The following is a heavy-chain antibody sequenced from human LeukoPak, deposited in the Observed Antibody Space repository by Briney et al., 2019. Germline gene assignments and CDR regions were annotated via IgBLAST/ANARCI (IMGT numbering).Heavy chain of an antibody. D-gene: IGHD1-1*01. CDR3: ARGGTFDY. J-gene: IGHJ4*02. CDR2: ISSNGGST. Sequence: GGSLRLSCAASGFTFSSYAMHWVRQAPGKGLEYVSAISSNGGSTYYANSVKGRFTISRDNSKNTLYLQMGSLRAEDMAVYYCARGGTFDYWDQGTLVTVSS. V-gene: IGHV3-64*01. CDR1: GFTFSSYA.